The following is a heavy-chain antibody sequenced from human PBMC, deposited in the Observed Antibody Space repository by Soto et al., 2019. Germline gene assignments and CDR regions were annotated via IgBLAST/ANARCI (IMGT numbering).Heavy chain of an antibody. CDR2: VIRSGST. J-gene: IGHJ4*02. V-gene: IGHV4-4*02. CDR3: ARRKWSRFYRDVDFFDY. CDR1: GDSMDNNRW. Sequence: QVQLQESGPGLVKPSETLSLTCAVFGDSMDNNRWWSWVRQSPGKGLEWMGQVIRSGSTNYHPSPNTNATTSKATSSTHLSLHHSSVTGADTDVYYCARRKWSRFYRDVDFFDYWALGTLVTVSS. D-gene: IGHD2-15*01.